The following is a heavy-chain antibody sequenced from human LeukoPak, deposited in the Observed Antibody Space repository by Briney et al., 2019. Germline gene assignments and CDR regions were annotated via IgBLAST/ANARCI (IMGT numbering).Heavy chain of an antibody. D-gene: IGHD3-22*01. CDR1: GFTFSSYG. CDR3: AKDIYDSSGYYYVRGVDY. CDR2: ISYDGSNK. V-gene: IGHV3-30*18. Sequence: GGSLRLSCAASGFTFSSYGMPWVRQAPGKGLEWVAVISYDGSNKYYADSVKGRFTISRDNSKNTLYLQMNSLRAEDTAVYYCAKDIYDSSGYYYVRGVDYWGQGTLVTVSS. J-gene: IGHJ4*02.